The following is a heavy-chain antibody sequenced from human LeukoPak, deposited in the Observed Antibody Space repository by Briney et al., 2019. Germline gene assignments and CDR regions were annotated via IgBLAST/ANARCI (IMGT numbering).Heavy chain of an antibody. CDR3: AKPARTDYVDY. J-gene: IGHJ4*02. Sequence: GGSLRLSCAASGFTFSGNYMNWVRQAPKKGLEWVSVMYSGGGTYYADSVKGRFTISRDNSKNTLYLQMNSLRAEDTAVYYCAKPARTDYVDYWGQGTLVTVST. V-gene: IGHV3-53*01. CDR2: MYSGGGT. CDR1: GFTFSGNY. D-gene: IGHD1-14*01.